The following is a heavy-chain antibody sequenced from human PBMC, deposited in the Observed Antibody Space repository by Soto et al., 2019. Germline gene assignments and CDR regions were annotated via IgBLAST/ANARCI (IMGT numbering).Heavy chain of an antibody. Sequence: EVQLLESGGGLVQPGGSLRLSCAASGFTFSNYAMSWVRQAPGEGLEWVSAISGSGGTTYYAQSAKGRFTISRDNFRNTLYLQMNNLRDEDTAIYYCAKFLVETGESSGWPWYFDCWGQGGLVAVSS. CDR1: GFTFSNYA. D-gene: IGHD6-25*01. V-gene: IGHV3-23*01. CDR3: AKFLVETGESSGWPWYFDC. CDR2: ISGSGGTT. J-gene: IGHJ4*02.